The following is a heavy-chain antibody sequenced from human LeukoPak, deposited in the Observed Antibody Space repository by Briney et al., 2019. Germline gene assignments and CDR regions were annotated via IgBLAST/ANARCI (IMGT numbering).Heavy chain of an antibody. CDR1: GFTFSSYE. J-gene: IGHJ4*02. D-gene: IGHD2/OR15-2a*01. CDR3: AGVAVMPHFEY. Sequence: GGSLRLSCAASGFTFSSYEMNWVRQAPGKRLEWLSYISSSSSVIYYADSVKGRFTISRDNAKNSLYLQMNSLRAEDTAVYYCAGVAVMPHFEYWGQGTLVTVSS. V-gene: IGHV3-48*03. CDR2: ISSSSSVI.